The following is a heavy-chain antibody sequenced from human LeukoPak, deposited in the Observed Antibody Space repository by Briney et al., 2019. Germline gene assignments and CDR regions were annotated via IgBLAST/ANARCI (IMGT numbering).Heavy chain of an antibody. V-gene: IGHV3-23*01. CDR1: GFTFSSYA. J-gene: IGHJ4*02. CDR2: ISGSGGST. Sequence: PGGSLRLSCEVSGFTFSSYAMSWVRQAPGKGLEWVSAISGSGGSTYYADSVKGRFTVSRDNFKNTLYLQMNSLRAEDTAVYYCAKDPGPMTTVVTPTDYWGQGTLVTVSS. D-gene: IGHD4-23*01. CDR3: AKDPGPMTTVVTPTDY.